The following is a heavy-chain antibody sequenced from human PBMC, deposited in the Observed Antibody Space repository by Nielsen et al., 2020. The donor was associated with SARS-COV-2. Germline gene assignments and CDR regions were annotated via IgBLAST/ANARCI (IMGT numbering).Heavy chain of an antibody. D-gene: IGHD3-10*01. CDR1: GYTFTSYA. V-gene: IGHV7-4-1*02. J-gene: IGHJ4*02. CDR3: ASFSMVRGVIDFDY. CDR2: INTNTGNP. Sequence: ASVKVSCKASGYTFTSYAMNWVRQAPGQGLEWMGWINTNTGNPTYAQGFTGRFVFSLDISVSTAYLQISSLKAEDTAVYYCASFSMVRGVIDFDYWGQGTLVTVSS.